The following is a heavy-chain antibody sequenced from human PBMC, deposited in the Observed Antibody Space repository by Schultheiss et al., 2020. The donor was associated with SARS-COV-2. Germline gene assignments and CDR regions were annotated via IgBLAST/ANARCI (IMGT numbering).Heavy chain of an antibody. J-gene: IGHJ4*02. CDR1: GGSFSGYY. V-gene: IGHV4-59*12. D-gene: IGHD3-16*01. CDR2: IYYSGST. CDR3: ARARLDLYDYVWGSYLFDY. Sequence: GSLRLSCAVYGGSFSGYYWSWIRQPPGKGLEWIGYIYYSGSTNYNPSLKSRVTISVDTSKRHFSLKLSSVTAADTAVYYCARARLDLYDYVWGSYLFDYWGQGTLVTVSS.